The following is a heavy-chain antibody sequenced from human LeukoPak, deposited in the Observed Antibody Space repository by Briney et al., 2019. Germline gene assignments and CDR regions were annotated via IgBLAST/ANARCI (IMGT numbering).Heavy chain of an antibody. CDR3: AGESRYCSSTSCSTGYYYYGMDV. D-gene: IGHD2-2*01. Sequence: GASVKVSCEASGYTFTSYGISWVRQAPGQGLEWMGWISAYNGNTNYAQKLQGRVTMTTDTSTSTAYMELRSLRSDDTAVYYCAGESRYCSSTSCSTGYYYYGMDVWGQGTTVTVSS. J-gene: IGHJ6*02. V-gene: IGHV1-18*01. CDR1: GYTFTSYG. CDR2: ISAYNGNT.